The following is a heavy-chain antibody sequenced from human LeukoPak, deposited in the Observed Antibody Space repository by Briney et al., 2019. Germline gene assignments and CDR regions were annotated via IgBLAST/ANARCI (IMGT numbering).Heavy chain of an antibody. CDR1: GGTFSSYA. Sequence: GASVKVSCKASGGTFSSYAISWVRQAPGQGLEWMGRIIPILGIANYAQKFQGRVTITADKSTSTAYMELSSLRSEDTAVYYCATNVLRYFDWLRGHFDYWGQGTLVTVSS. CDR2: IIPILGIA. V-gene: IGHV1-69*04. J-gene: IGHJ4*02. CDR3: ATNVLRYFDWLRGHFDY. D-gene: IGHD3-9*01.